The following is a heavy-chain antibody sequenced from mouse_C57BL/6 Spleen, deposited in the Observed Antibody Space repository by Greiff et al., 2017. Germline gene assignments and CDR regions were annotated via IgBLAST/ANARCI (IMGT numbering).Heavy chain of an antibody. CDR3: ARGDYNRFYFEY. D-gene: IGHD2-4*01. CDR1: GYTFTSYW. J-gene: IGHJ2*01. V-gene: IGHV1-69*01. Sequence: QVQLQQPGAELVMPGASVKLSCKASGYTFTSYWMHWVKQRPGQGLEWIGEIDPSDSYTNYNQKFKGKYTLTVDKSSSTAYMQLSSLTSEDSAVYYCARGDYNRFYFEYWGQGTTRTVSS. CDR2: IDPSDSYT.